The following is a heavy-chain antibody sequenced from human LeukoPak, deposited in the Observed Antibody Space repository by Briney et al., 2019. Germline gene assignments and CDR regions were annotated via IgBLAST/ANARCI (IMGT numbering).Heavy chain of an antibody. CDR1: GFTFSSYA. CDR3: AKPTVTTKFAGMDV. CDR2: ISSSSSYI. D-gene: IGHD4-17*01. Sequence: GGSLRLSCAASGFTFSSYAMNWIRQAPGKGLEWVSSISSSSSYIYYADSVKGRFTISRDNANNSLYLQMNSLRAEDTAVYYCAKPTVTTKFAGMDVWGQGTTVTVSS. V-gene: IGHV3-21*04. J-gene: IGHJ6*02.